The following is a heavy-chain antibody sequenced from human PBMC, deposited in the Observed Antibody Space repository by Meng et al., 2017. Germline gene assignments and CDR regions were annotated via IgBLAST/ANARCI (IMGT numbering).Heavy chain of an antibody. D-gene: IGHD4-17*01. V-gene: IGHV3-53*01. CDR2: IYSGGST. J-gene: IGHJ2*01. CDR3: ARDTPRMTTVTTRYFDL. CDR1: GFTASSNY. Sequence: GESLKISCAASGFTASSNYMSWVRQAPGKGLEWGSVIYSGGSTYYADSVKGRFTISRDNSKNTLYLQMNSLRAEDTAVYYCARDTPRMTTVTTRYFDLWGRGTLVTVSS.